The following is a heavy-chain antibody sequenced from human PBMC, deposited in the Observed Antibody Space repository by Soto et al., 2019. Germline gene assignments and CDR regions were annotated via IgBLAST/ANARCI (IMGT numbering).Heavy chain of an antibody. CDR2: ISSSSSTI. CDR3: ARGGSDWQYDYYYYRMDV. J-gene: IGHJ6*02. CDR1: GFTFSSYS. D-gene: IGHD3-9*01. Sequence: PGGSLRLSGAACGFTFSSYSINWVRQAPWKGLEWVSYISSSSSTIYYADSVKGRFTISRDNAKNSLYLQMNSLRDEDTAVYYCARGGSDWQYDYYYYRMDVWGQGTKVNV. V-gene: IGHV3-48*02.